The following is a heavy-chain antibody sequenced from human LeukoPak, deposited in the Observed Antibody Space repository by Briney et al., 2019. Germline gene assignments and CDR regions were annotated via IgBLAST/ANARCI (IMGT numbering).Heavy chain of an antibody. CDR1: GFTFSNYS. J-gene: IGHJ6*03. D-gene: IGHD6-13*01. CDR3: ARAGSAIAAAGGKNYYYYYMDV. V-gene: IGHV3-21*01. CDR2: ISSSSSNI. Sequence: PGESLRLSCAASGFTFSNYSMNWVRQAPGKGLEWVSSISSSSSNIYYADSVKGRFTISRDNAMNALYLQMNSLRAEDTAVYYCARAGSAIAAAGGKNYYYYYMDVWGKGTTVTVSS.